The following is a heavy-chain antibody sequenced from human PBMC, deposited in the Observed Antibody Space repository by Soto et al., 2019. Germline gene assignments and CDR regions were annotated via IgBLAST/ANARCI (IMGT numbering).Heavy chain of an antibody. CDR3: ARTESSSWSFFYYGMDV. CDR2: VYYSDGT. J-gene: IGHJ6*02. V-gene: IGHV4-59*01. Sequence: SETLSLTCTVTGGSIGSYYWSWIRQSPGRGLEWIGCVYYSDGTNYNPSLKSRATMSMDKSNNQFSLRLRSVTAADTAVYYCARTESSSWSFFYYGMDVWGQGTTVTVSS. D-gene: IGHD6-13*01. CDR1: GGSIGSYY.